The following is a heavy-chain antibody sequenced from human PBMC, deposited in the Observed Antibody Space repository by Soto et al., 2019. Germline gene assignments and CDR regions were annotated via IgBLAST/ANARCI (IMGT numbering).Heavy chain of an antibody. CDR3: ARKSYFYNVGSYFFGGQNYYFDY. D-gene: IGHD3-10*01. CDR1: GFTFNSYA. V-gene: IGHV3-30-3*01. CDR2: ISYDGTNE. J-gene: IGHJ4*01. Sequence: PGGSLRLSCAASGFTFNSYAMHWVRQAPGEGLEWVSVISYDGTNEYYADSVKGGFTISRDNCKDTLHLQRNTVRAEDTAVYYCARKSYFYNVGSYFFGGQNYYFDYWGHGTLVTVSS.